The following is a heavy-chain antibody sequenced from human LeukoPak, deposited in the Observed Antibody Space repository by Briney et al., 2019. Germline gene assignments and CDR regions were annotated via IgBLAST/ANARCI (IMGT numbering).Heavy chain of an antibody. Sequence: SETLSLTCTVFGGSISSYYWSWIRQPPGKGLEWIGYIYYSGSTNYNPSLKSRVTISVDTSKNQFSLKLSSVTAADTAVYYCARGFRWYYGSGSYSNYYYGMDVWGKGTTVTVSS. CDR1: GGSISSYY. D-gene: IGHD3-10*01. V-gene: IGHV4-59*01. J-gene: IGHJ6*04. CDR2: IYYSGST. CDR3: ARGFRWYYGSGSYSNYYYGMDV.